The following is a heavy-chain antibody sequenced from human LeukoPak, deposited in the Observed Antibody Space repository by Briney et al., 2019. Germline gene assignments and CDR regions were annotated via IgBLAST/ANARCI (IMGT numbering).Heavy chain of an antibody. Sequence: PGGSLRPSCAASGFTFSSYAMHWVRQAPGKGLEWVAVISYDGSNKYYADSVKGRFTISRDNSKNTLYLQMNSLRAEDTAVYYCARDRIVGANGAPPYYFDYWGQGTLVTVSS. CDR3: ARDRIVGANGAPPYYFDY. V-gene: IGHV3-30-3*01. CDR1: GFTFSSYA. J-gene: IGHJ4*02. CDR2: ISYDGSNK. D-gene: IGHD1-26*01.